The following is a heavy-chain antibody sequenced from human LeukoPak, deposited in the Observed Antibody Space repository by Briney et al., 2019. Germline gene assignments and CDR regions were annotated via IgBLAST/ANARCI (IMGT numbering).Heavy chain of an antibody. V-gene: IGHV3-30-3*01. CDR2: ISYDGSNK. CDR3: ASEGIAARPDQAFDI. Sequence: GGSLRLSCAASGFTFSGYAMHWVRQAPGKGLEWVAVISYDGSNKYYADSVKGRFTISRDNAKNSLYLQMNSLRAEDTAVYYCASEGIAARPDQAFDIWGQGTMVTVSS. J-gene: IGHJ3*02. CDR1: GFTFSGYA. D-gene: IGHD6-6*01.